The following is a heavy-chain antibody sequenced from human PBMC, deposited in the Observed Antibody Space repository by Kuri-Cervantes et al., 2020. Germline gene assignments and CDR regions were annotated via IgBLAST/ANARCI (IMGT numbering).Heavy chain of an antibody. J-gene: IGHJ4*02. CDR3: ARGGGWENYYDSSGYYDFDY. V-gene: IGHV3-7*01. D-gene: IGHD3-22*01. CDR2: IKQDGSEK. CDR1: GFTFSSHW. Sequence: GGSLRLSCAASGFTFSSHWMSWVRQAPGKGLEWLANIKQDGSEKYYVDSVKGRFTISRDNAKNSLYLQMNSLRAEDTAVYYCARGGGWENYYDSSGYYDFDYWGQGTLVTVSS.